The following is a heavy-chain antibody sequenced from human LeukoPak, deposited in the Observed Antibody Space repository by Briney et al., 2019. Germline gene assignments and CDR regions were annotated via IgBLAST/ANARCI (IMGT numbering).Heavy chain of an antibody. V-gene: IGHV1-3*01. Sequence: GASVNVSCKTSGYTFSNYAIHWLRQAPGQRPEWMGCNTGGNPITQYSQKFQGRLTFNRDTSASTAFMELSSLTSEDTAVYYCARGQEWDSWIVDFWGQGTLVTVSS. D-gene: IGHD1-26*01. CDR1: GYTFSNYA. CDR3: ARGQEWDSWIVDF. CDR2: NTGGNPIT. J-gene: IGHJ4*02.